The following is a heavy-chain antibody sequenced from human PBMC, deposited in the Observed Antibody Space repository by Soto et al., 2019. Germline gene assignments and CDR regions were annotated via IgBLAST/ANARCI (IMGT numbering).Heavy chain of an antibody. V-gene: IGHV3-33*01. J-gene: IGHJ4*02. CDR2: IWYDGSNK. CDR1: GFTFNTYG. Sequence: QVQLVESGGGVVQPGRSLRLSCAASGFTFNTYGMHWVRQAPGKGLEWVAVIWYDGSNKYYADFVKGRFTISRDNSKNTVYLQMNSLRAEDTAVYYCARGPLEPLLDYWGQGTLVTVSS. D-gene: IGHD1-26*01. CDR3: ARGPLEPLLDY.